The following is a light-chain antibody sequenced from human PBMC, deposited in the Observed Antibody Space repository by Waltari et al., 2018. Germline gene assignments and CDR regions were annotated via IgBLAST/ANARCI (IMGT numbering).Light chain of an antibody. CDR1: SRDVGAYQY. J-gene: IGLJ2*01. CDR2: EVS. Sequence: QSALTQPASVSGSPGQAITISCTGTSRDVGAYQYVPWYQQHPGKVPKLMIYEVSNWPSGVSNRFSGSKSGNTASLTISGLQAEDEADYYCSSFSSSSTVVFGGGTKLTVL. CDR3: SSFSSSSTVV. V-gene: IGLV2-14*01.